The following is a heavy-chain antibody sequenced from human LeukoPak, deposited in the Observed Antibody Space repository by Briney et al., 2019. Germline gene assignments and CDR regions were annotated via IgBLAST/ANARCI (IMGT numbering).Heavy chain of an antibody. CDR1: RYTFTSYG. CDR2: VSAYNGNT. V-gene: IGHV1-18*01. J-gene: IGHJ4*02. CDR3: ARGGADSSGYYPYYFDY. D-gene: IGHD3-22*01. Sequence: ASVKVSPKASRYTFTSYGISWVREAPGQGLEWMGWVSAYNGNTNYAQKLQGRVTMTTDTSTSTAYMELRSLRSDDTAVYYCARGGADSSGYYPYYFDYWGQGTLVTVSS.